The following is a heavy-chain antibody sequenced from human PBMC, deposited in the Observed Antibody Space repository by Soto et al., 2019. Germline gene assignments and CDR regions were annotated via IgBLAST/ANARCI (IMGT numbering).Heavy chain of an antibody. D-gene: IGHD5-18*01. J-gene: IGHJ4*02. CDR1: GFTFSSYG. CDR2: ISYDGSNK. V-gene: IGHV3-30*03. Sequence: QVQLVESGGGVVQPGRSLRLSCAASGFTFSSYGMHWVRQAPGKGLEWVAVISYDGSNKYYADSVKGRFTISRDNSKNTLYLQMNGLRAEDTAVYYCARAGYSYSGDYFDYWGQGTLVTVSS. CDR3: ARAGYSYSGDYFDY.